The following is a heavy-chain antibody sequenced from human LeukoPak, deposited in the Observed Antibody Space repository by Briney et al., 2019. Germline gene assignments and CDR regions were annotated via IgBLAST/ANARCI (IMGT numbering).Heavy chain of an antibody. Sequence: PGGSLRLSCAASGFIFSSYAMSWVRQAPGKGLEWVSTLSGSGGSTDYADSVKGRFTISRDNSKNTLYLQMNSLRAEDTAVYYCAKAPPYYYDSSGWFDYWGQGTLVTVSS. D-gene: IGHD3-22*01. CDR1: GFIFSSYA. CDR3: AKAPPYYYDSSGWFDY. CDR2: LSGSGGST. V-gene: IGHV3-23*01. J-gene: IGHJ4*02.